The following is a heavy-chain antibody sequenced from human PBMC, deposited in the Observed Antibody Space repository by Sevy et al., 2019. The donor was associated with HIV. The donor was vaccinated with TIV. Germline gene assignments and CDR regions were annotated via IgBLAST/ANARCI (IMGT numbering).Heavy chain of an antibody. J-gene: IGHJ4*02. D-gene: IGHD5-12*01. Sequence: GGSLRLSCAASGFTFSDYYMSWIRQAPGKGLEWVSYISSSGSTIYYADSVKGRLTISRDNAKNSLYLQMNSLRAEDTAVYYCARDSSGYSGYDHFDYWGQGTLVTVSS. CDR3: ARDSSGYSGYDHFDY. CDR1: GFTFSDYY. CDR2: ISSSGSTI. V-gene: IGHV3-11*01.